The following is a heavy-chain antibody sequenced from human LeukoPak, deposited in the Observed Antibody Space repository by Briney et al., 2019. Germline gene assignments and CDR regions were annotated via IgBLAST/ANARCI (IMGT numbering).Heavy chain of an antibody. CDR1: GFTFSSYD. V-gene: IGHV3-13*01. CDR3: ARVRRGCYYYGMDV. D-gene: IGHD1-14*01. Sequence: PGGSLRLSCAASGFTFSSYDMHWVRQATGKGLEWVSAIGTAGDTYYPGSVKGRFTISRENAKNSLYLQMNSLRAGDTAVYYCARVRRGCYYYGMDVWGQGTTVTVSS. J-gene: IGHJ6*02. CDR2: IGTAGDT.